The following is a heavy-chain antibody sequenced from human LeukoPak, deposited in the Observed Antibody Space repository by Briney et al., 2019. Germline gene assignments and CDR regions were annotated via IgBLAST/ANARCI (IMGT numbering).Heavy chain of an antibody. CDR2: INPNSGGT. CDR3: ARDSSSSSSFPFDY. CDR1: GYTFTGYY. Sequence: SVKVSCKASGYTFTGYYMHWVRQAPGQGLEWMGWINPNSGGTNYAQKFQGRVTMTRDTSISTAYMELSRLRSDDTAVYYCARDSSSSSSFPFDYWGQGTLVTVSS. J-gene: IGHJ4*02. V-gene: IGHV1-2*02. D-gene: IGHD6-13*01.